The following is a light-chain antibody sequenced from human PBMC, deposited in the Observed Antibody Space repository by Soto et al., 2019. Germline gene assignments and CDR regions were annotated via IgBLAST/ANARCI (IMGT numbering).Light chain of an antibody. V-gene: IGKV3-11*01. CDR2: DAS. Sequence: EIVISQSPPTLSVSPGERATLSCRASQSVSTYLAWYQQKPGQAPRLLIYDASNRVTGIPARFRGSGSGTDFTLTISSLEPDDFAVYYCQQRSNWQITFGQGTRLAI. J-gene: IGKJ5*01. CDR3: QQRSNWQIT. CDR1: QSVSTY.